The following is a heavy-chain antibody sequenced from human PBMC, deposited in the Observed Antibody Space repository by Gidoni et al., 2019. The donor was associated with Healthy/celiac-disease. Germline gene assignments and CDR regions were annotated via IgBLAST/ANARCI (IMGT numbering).Heavy chain of an antibody. V-gene: IGHV1-69*04. D-gene: IGHD5-18*01. CDR1: GGTFSSYA. Sequence: QVQLVQSGAEVKKPGSSVKVSCKASGGTFSSYAISWVRQAPGQGLEWMGRIIPILGIANYAQKFQGRVTITADKSTSTAYMELSSLRSEDTAVYYCATFERGGYSYGLRFDYWGQGTLVTVSS. CDR3: ATFERGGYSYGLRFDY. CDR2: IIPILGIA. J-gene: IGHJ4*02.